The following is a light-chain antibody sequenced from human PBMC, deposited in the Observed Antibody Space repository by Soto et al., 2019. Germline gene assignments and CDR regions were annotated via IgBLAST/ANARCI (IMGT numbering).Light chain of an antibody. V-gene: IGKV2D-30*01. J-gene: IGKJ4*01. CDR1: HSLVYSDGDTY. CDR2: KVS. CDR3: MQSALLT. Sequence: DVVMTQSPLSLPVSLGQPASISCRSSHSLVYSDGDTYLNWFQQRPGQSPRRLIYKVSHWDSGVPHGFSGSGSGTDCTLKISRVEAEDVGVYYCMQSALLTFGGGTKVEIK.